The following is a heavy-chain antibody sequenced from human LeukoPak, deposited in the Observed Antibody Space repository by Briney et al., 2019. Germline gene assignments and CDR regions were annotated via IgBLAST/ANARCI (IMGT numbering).Heavy chain of an antibody. J-gene: IGHJ4*02. V-gene: IGHV4-39*07. CDR2: IYYSGNT. Sequence: SGTLSLTCTVSGGSISSSTYYWGWIRQPPGKGLEWIGNIYYSGNTYYNPSLKSRVTISIDTSKNQFSLKQTSVTAADTAIYYCAQGGYASGAYDYWGQGSLVTVSS. CDR1: GGSISSSTYY. CDR3: AQGGYASGAYDY. D-gene: IGHD2-2*01.